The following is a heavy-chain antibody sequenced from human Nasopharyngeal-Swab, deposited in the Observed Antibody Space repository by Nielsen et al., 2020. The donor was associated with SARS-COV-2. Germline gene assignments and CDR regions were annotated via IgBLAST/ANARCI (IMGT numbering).Heavy chain of an antibody. CDR3: AREGGALSMDV. CDR1: GFTFSSYA. CDR2: ITGSGAYT. V-gene: IGHV3-23*01. D-gene: IGHD3-16*01. J-gene: IGHJ6*02. Sequence: GESLKISCAASGFTFSSYAVSWVRQAPGEGLEWVSTITGSGAYTYYADSVKGRFTISRDNSKSTLYLQMNSLRDEDTAVYYCAREGGALSMDVWGQGTTVTVSS.